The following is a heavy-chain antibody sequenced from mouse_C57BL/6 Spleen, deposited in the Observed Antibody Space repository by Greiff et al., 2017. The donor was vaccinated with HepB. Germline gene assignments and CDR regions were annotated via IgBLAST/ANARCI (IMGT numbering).Heavy chain of an antibody. V-gene: IGHV1-18*01. CDR2: INPNNGGT. D-gene: IGHD2-5*01. CDR1: GYTFTDYN. Sequence: EVQLQESGPELVKPGASVKIPCKASGYTFTDYNMDWVKQSHGKSLEWIGDINPNNGGTIYNQKFKGKATLTVDKSSSTAYMELRSLTSEDTAVYYCARRKDGSNYYFDYWGQGTTLTVSS. J-gene: IGHJ2*01. CDR3: ARRKDGSNYYFDY.